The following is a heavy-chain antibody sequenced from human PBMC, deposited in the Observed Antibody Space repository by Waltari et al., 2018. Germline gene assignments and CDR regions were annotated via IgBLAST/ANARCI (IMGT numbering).Heavy chain of an antibody. CDR2: IIPIFGTA. J-gene: IGHJ4*02. D-gene: IGHD2-2*01. Sequence: QVQLVQSGAEVKKPGSSVKVSCKASGGPFSSYAISWVRQAPGQGLEWMGRIIPIFGTANYAQKFQGRVTITADESTSTAYMELSSLRSEDTAVYYCAREETSCCYSYYFDYWGQGTLVTVSS. V-gene: IGHV1-69*15. CDR3: AREETSCCYSYYFDY. CDR1: GGPFSSYA.